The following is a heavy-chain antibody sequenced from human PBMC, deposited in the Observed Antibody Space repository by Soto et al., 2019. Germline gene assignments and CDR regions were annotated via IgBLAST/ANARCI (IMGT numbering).Heavy chain of an antibody. J-gene: IGHJ4*02. V-gene: IGHV2-5*02. D-gene: IGHD2-21*02. Sequence: QITLKESGPTLVKPTQTLTLTCSFSGFSLSTSGVGVGWIRQPPGKALEWLALIYWDDDMCYSPSLRSRLTITKDTSKNQVVLTMTNMDPVDTATYYCARGTGGGNSCYFDYWGQGTLVTVSS. CDR3: ARGTGGGNSCYFDY. CDR2: IYWDDDM. CDR1: GFSLSTSGVG.